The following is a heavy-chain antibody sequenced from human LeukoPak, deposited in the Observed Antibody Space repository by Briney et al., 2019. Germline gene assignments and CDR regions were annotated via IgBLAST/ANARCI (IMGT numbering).Heavy chain of an antibody. Sequence: SETLSLTCTVSGGSISSSSYYWGWIRQPPGKGLEWIGSICYSGSTYYNPSLKSRVTISVDTSKNQFSLKLSSVTAADTAVYYCARLSSSSNDAFDIWGQGTMVTVSS. CDR3: ARLSSSSNDAFDI. J-gene: IGHJ3*02. V-gene: IGHV4-39*01. D-gene: IGHD6-13*01. CDR2: ICYSGST. CDR1: GGSISSSSYY.